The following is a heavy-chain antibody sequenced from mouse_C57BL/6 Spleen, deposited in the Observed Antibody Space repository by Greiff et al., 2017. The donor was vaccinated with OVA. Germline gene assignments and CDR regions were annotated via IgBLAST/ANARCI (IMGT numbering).Heavy chain of an antibody. Sequence: QVQLQQPGAELVRPGSSVKLSCKASGYTFTSYWMHWVKQRPIQGLEWIGNIDPSDSETHYTQKFKDKATLTVDKSSSTAYMQLSSLTSEDSAVYYCARGDYGSSYNFDYWGQGTTLTVSS. CDR2: IDPSDSET. CDR3: ARGDYGSSYNFDY. V-gene: IGHV1-52*01. D-gene: IGHD1-1*01. J-gene: IGHJ2*01. CDR1: GYTFTSYW.